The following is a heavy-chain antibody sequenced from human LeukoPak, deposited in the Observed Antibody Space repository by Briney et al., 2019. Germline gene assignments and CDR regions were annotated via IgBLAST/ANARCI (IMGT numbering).Heavy chain of an antibody. CDR2: IIPGVGTP. V-gene: IGHV1-69*05. CDR1: GGIISNHA. CDR3: ASRSASGTSVVWWPLDF. D-gene: IGHD2-21*01. J-gene: IGHJ4*02. Sequence: GASVKVSCKVSGGIISNHAISWVRQAPGQGFEWKGGIIPGVGTPSYPQKAQGRVTIITDEYTNTASMELSGLTSEDTAVYYCASRSASGTSVVWWPLDFWGQGTLVTVSS.